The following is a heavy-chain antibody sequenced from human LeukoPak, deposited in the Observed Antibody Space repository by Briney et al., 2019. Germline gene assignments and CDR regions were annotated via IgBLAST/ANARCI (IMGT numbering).Heavy chain of an antibody. D-gene: IGHD6-13*01. J-gene: IGHJ4*02. CDR1: GYTLTGYY. Sequence: ASMKVSCKAFGYTLTGYYIHWVRQAPGEGLEWMGWSNPSSGDTNYAQKFQGRVTMTRDTSISTTYMELRRLTSDDTAVYYCAKSAQYSSAWFTGSFDYWGQGTLVTVSS. CDR2: SNPSSGDT. CDR3: AKSAQYSSAWFTGSFDY. V-gene: IGHV1-2*02.